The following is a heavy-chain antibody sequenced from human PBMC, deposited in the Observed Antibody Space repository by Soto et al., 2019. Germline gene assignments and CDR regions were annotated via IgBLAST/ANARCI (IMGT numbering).Heavy chain of an antibody. CDR2: INAGYGNT. V-gene: IGHV1-3*01. D-gene: IGHD7-27*01. J-gene: IGHJ4*02. CDR3: ARDTGDGTFDF. Sequence: ASVKVSCKASGYTFSSYAMHCVRQAPGQRLEWMGWINAGYGNTKSSQKFQDRVTISRDTSASTAYMELTSLRSEDTAVYYCARDTGDGTFDFWGQGTLVTVLL. CDR1: GYTFSSYA.